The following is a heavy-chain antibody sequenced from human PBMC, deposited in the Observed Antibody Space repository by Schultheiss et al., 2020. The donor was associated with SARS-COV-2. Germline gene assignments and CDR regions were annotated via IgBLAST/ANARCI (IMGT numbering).Heavy chain of an antibody. V-gene: IGHV4-34*01. Sequence: GSLRLSCAVYGGSFSGYYWSWIRQPPGKGLEWIGEINHSGSTNYNPSLKSRVTISVDTSKNQFSLKLSSVTAADTAVYYCARDLRPGYYDFWSGYYLLPYYGMDVWGQGTTVTVSS. CDR2: INHSGST. CDR1: GGSFSGYY. CDR3: ARDLRPGYYDFWSGYYLLPYYGMDV. J-gene: IGHJ6*02. D-gene: IGHD3-3*01.